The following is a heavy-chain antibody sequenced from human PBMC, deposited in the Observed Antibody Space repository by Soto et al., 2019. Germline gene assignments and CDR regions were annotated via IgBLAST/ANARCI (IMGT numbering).Heavy chain of an antibody. CDR3: AYLPCSGGSCYWFSFSGMDV. CDR2: IYWDDDK. V-gene: IGHV2-5*02. Sequence: QSTLKESGPTLVKPTQTLTLTCTFSGLSLSTSGVGVAWIRQPPGKALEWLALIYWDDDKRYRPSLESRLTITKDNSKNQVVLTMTNMDSVDTATYYCAYLPCSGGSCYWFSFSGMDVWGQGTTVTVSS. CDR1: GLSLSTSGVG. D-gene: IGHD2-15*01. J-gene: IGHJ6*02.